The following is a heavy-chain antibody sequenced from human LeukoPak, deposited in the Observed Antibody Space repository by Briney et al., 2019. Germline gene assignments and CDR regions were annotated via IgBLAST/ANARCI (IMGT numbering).Heavy chain of an antibody. CDR1: GFTFSSYA. V-gene: IGHV3-23*01. J-gene: IGHJ4*02. D-gene: IGHD3-10*01. Sequence: QAGGSLRLSCAASGFTFSSYAMSWVRQAPGKGLEWVSAISGSGGSTYYADSVKGRFTISRDNAKNSLYLQMNSLRAEDTAVYYCAREESGVTMVRGVITGFDYWGQGTLVTVSS. CDR3: AREESGVTMVRGVITGFDY. CDR2: ISGSGGST.